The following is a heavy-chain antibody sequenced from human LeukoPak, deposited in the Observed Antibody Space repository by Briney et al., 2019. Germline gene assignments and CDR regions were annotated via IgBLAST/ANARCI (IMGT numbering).Heavy chain of an antibody. CDR2: FDRGRDGK. CDR3: AREVGSSRAFDN. D-gene: IGHD2-15*01. J-gene: IGHJ3*02. V-gene: IGHV3-11*05. Sequence: GGSLRLSCTGSGFRFSDFYMAWMRQTPGKGLQRVSFFDRGRDGKGHADSVKGRFTISRDTDKNSLSLLMSSLTGEDTAVYYCAREVGSSRAFDNWGQGTMVTVSS. CDR1: GFRFSDFY.